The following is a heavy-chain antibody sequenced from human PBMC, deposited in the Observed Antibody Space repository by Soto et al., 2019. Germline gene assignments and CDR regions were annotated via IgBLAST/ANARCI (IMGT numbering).Heavy chain of an antibody. CDR2: IYYSGST. V-gene: IGHV4-59*08. Sequence: SETLSLTCTVSGGSISSYYWSWVRQPPGKGLEWIGYIYYSGSTNYNPSLKSRVTISVDTSKNQFSLKLSSVTAADTAVYYCARCLVTYYDILTGYYPCYYFDYWGQGTLVTVSS. CDR1: GGSISSYY. J-gene: IGHJ4*02. CDR3: ARCLVTYYDILTGYYPCYYFDY. D-gene: IGHD3-9*01.